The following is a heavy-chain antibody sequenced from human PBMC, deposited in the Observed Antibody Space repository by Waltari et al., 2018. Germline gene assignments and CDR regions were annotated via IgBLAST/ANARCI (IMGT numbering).Heavy chain of an antibody. Sequence: QVQLVASGGGVVQPGRSLRLSCAASGFPFSSYPMHWVRQAPGKGLEWVTIISYDGNNKCYADSVRGRFTVSRDNSKNTLYLQMNNLSPEDTAVYYCARDLRDSYGDDFDYWGQGTLVTVSS. CDR1: GFPFSSYP. CDR3: ARDLRDSYGDDFDY. CDR2: ISYDGNNK. J-gene: IGHJ4*02. V-gene: IGHV3-30-3*01. D-gene: IGHD4-17*01.